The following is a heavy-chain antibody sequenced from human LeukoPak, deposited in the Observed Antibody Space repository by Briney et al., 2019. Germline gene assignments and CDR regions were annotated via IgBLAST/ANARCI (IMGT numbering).Heavy chain of an antibody. CDR2: IHNSGST. D-gene: IGHD2-15*01. CDR3: AREGWLGLDY. J-gene: IGHJ4*02. CDR1: GGSISSYY. V-gene: IGHV4-39*02. Sequence: SETLSLTCTVSGGSISSYYWGWIRQPPGKGLEWIGSIHNSGSTYYNPSLRRRVTMSVDTSNDLFSLKLSSVSASDTAVYYCAREGWLGLDYWGQGAQVTVSS.